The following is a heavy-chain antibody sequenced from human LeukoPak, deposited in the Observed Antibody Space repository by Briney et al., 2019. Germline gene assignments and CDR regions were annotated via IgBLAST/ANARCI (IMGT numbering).Heavy chain of an antibody. CDR2: LCDGNT. V-gene: IGHV3-53*01. J-gene: IGHJ4*02. D-gene: IGHD1-14*01. CDR3: ARGVEPLAANTLAY. CDR1: GFTVITND. Sequence: PGGSLRLSCAASGFTVITNDMTWVRQAPGKGLEWVSVLCDGNTKYADSVQGRFTISRDNSKNTLYLETNSLSPDDTAVYYCARGVEPLAANTLAYWGQGTLVTVSS.